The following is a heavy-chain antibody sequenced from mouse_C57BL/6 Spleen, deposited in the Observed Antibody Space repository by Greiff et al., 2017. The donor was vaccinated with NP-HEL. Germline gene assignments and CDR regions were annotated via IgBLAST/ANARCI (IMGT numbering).Heavy chain of an antibody. CDR1: GYTFTGYW. V-gene: IGHV1-9*01. J-gene: IGHJ3*01. Sequence: QVQLQHSGAELMKPGASVKLSCKATGYTFTGYWIEWVKQRPGHGLEWIGEILPGSGSTNYNEKFKGKATFTADTSSNTAYMQLSSLTTEDSAIYYCARRPYYGSSYEWFAYWGQGTLVTVSA. CDR2: ILPGSGST. D-gene: IGHD1-1*01. CDR3: ARRPYYGSSYEWFAY.